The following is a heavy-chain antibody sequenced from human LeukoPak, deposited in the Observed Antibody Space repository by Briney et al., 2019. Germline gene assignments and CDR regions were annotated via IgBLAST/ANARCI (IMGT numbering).Heavy chain of an antibody. Sequence: GRSLRLSCAASGFTFSSYGMHWVRQAPGKALEWVAVISYDGSNKYYADSVKGRFTISRDNSKNTLYLQMNSLRAEDTAVYYCAKDLYLTGYSFDYWGQGTLVTVSS. CDR1: GFTFSSYG. J-gene: IGHJ4*02. D-gene: IGHD3-9*01. CDR3: AKDLYLTGYSFDY. V-gene: IGHV3-30*18. CDR2: ISYDGSNK.